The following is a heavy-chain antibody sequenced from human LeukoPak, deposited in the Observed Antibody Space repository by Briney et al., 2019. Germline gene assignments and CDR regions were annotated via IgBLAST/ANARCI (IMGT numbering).Heavy chain of an antibody. Sequence: SQTLSLTCTVSGGSISSGGYYWSWIRQPPGKGLEWIGYIYHSGSTYYNPSLKSRVTISVDRSKNQFSLKLSSVTAADTAVYYCARAVVAATAYFQHWGRGTLVTVSS. CDR1: GGSISSGGYY. D-gene: IGHD2-15*01. CDR3: ARAVVAATAYFQH. CDR2: IYHSGST. J-gene: IGHJ1*01. V-gene: IGHV4-30-2*01.